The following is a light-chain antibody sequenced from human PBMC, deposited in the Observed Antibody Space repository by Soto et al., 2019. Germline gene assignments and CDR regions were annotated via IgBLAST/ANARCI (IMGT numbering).Light chain of an antibody. CDR2: RAS. CDR1: QISNTW. J-gene: IGKJ3*01. CDR3: QQYETYSGT. Sequence: DIQMTQSPSSLSASVGDRVTITCRASQISNTWLAWYQQKPGKAPKLLIYRASNLVNGVPSRFSGSGSGTEFTLTISSLQPDDFSIYYCQQYETYSGTFGPGTKVDL. V-gene: IGKV1-5*03.